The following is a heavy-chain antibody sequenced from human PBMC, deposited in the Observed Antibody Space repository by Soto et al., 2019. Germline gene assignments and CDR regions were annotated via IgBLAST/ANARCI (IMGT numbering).Heavy chain of an antibody. CDR1: GGSFSGYY. J-gene: IGHJ4*02. CDR2: INHSGST. CDR3: ARATVTTLDY. Sequence: QVQLQQWGAGLLKPSETLSLTCDVYGGSFSGYYWSWIRQPPGKGLEWIGEINHSGSTNYNPSLKSRVTISVDTSKNQFSLKLSSVTAADTAVYYCARATVTTLDYWGQGTLVTVSS. V-gene: IGHV4-34*01. D-gene: IGHD4-17*01.